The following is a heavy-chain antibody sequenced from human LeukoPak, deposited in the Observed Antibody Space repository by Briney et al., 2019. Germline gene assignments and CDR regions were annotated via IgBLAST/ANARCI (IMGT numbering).Heavy chain of an antibody. CDR3: ANLGYDSSGSGVVDDY. CDR1: GFTFDDYA. D-gene: IGHD3-22*01. J-gene: IGHJ4*02. V-gene: IGHV3-43D*04. CDR2: ISWDGGST. Sequence: GGSLRLSCAASGFTFDDYAMHWVRQAPGKGLEWVSLISWDGGSTYYADSVKGRFTISRDNSNNFLYLQMNSLRAEDTALYYCANLGYDSSGSGVVDDYWGQGTLVTVSS.